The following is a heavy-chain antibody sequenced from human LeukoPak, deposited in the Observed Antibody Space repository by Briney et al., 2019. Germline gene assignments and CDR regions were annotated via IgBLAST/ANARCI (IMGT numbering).Heavy chain of an antibody. Sequence: SETLSFTCSVSGVSMSGYYWSWLRQPAGKGLEWIGRFNTRGITNYNASLKTRVIISLDNSKNQSYFTLTSETAADTAVYYCARGNYYGSASRGGFDYWGQGILVTVSA. V-gene: IGHV4-4*07. CDR1: GVSMSGYY. CDR2: FNTRGIT. D-gene: IGHD3-10*01. CDR3: ARGNYYGSASRGGFDY. J-gene: IGHJ4*02.